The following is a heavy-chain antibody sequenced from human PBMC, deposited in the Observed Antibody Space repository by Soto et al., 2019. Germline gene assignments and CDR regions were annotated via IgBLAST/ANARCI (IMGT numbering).Heavy chain of an antibody. V-gene: IGHV1-46*01. J-gene: IGHJ4*02. CDR2: INPSGGST. D-gene: IGHD3-22*01. Sequence: ASVKVSCKASGYIFPNHYIHWVRQAPGQGLEWMGIINPSGGSTNYLQKFQGRVTMTRDTSTSTVYMELSSLRSEDTAVYFCARADYYDSSGFYYDYWGQGTLVTVSS. CDR3: ARADYYDSSGFYYDY. CDR1: GYIFPNHY.